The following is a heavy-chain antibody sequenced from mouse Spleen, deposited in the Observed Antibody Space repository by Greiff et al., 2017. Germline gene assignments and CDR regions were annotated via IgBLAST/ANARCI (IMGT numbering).Heavy chain of an antibody. CDR2: ISSGSSTI. D-gene: IGHD2-4*01. V-gene: IGHV5-17*02. CDR3: ARDDYEGYAMDY. CDR1: GFTFSSFG. Sequence: EVKVVESGGGLVQPGGSRKLSCAASGFTFSSFGMHWVRQAPEKGLEWVAYISSGSSTIYYADTVKGRFTISRDNPKNTLFLQMTSLRSEDTAMYYCARDDYEGYAMDYWGQGTSVTVSS. J-gene: IGHJ4*01.